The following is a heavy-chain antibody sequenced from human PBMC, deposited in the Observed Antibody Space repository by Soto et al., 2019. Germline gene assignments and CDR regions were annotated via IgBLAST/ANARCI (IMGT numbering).Heavy chain of an antibody. CDR3: ARDGDVNTGFGKDY. Sequence: QVQLVESGGGVVQPGRSLRLSCAASGFTFSSYGMHWVRQAPGKGLGWVAFIWHDGGNKFYAESVKGRFTISRDNYKNTLCLQRTSLSAEETAMYYCARDGDVNTGFGKDYWGQGTLVTVSS. D-gene: IGHD3-16*01. V-gene: IGHV3-33*01. CDR2: IWHDGGNK. J-gene: IGHJ4*02. CDR1: GFTFSSYG.